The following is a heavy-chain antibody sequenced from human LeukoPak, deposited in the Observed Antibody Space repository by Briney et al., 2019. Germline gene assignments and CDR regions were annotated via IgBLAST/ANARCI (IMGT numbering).Heavy chain of an antibody. CDR2: MNPNSGNT. V-gene: IGHV1-8*01. CDR3: ARGPYYYDSYLWVAFDI. CDR1: GYTFTSYD. D-gene: IGHD3-22*01. Sequence: ASVKVSCKASGYTFTSYDINWVRQAPGQGLEWMGWMNPNSGNTGYAQKFQGRVTMTRNTSISTAYMELSSLRSEDTAVYYCARGPYYYDSYLWVAFDIWGQGTMVTVSS. J-gene: IGHJ3*02.